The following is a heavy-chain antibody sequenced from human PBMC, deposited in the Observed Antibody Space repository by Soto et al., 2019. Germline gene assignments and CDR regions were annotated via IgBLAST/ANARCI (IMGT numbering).Heavy chain of an antibody. CDR2: IYYSGST. CDR3: ARDPGVALSARWFYP. V-gene: IGHV4-61*01. Sequence: QVQLQESGPGLVKPSETLTLTCTVSGGSVNNGNYYWSWIRQPPGKGLEWIGHIYYSGSTNYNPSLKSRVIISLDTSKTQFSLKLSSVHAADTAVYFCARDPGVALSARWFYPWGQGDLVTVSS. CDR1: GGSVNNGNYY. D-gene: IGHD2-8*01. J-gene: IGHJ5*02.